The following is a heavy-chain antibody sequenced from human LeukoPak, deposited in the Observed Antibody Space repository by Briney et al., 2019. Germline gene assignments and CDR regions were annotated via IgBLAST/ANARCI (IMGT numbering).Heavy chain of an antibody. J-gene: IGHJ5*02. CDR2: ISGSGGST. CDR3: AKDGSSWYYDFWSGPNWFDP. CDR1: GFTFSSYA. D-gene: IGHD3-3*01. Sequence: GGSLRLSCAASGFTFSSYAMSWVRQAPGKGLEWVSAISGSGGSTYYADSVRGRFTISRDNSKNTLYLQMNSLRAEDTAVYYCAKDGSSWYYDFWSGPNWFDPWGQGTLVTVSS. V-gene: IGHV3-23*01.